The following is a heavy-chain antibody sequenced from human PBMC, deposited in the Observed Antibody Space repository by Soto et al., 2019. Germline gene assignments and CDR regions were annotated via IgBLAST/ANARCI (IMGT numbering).Heavy chain of an antibody. CDR2: IVIGSGNT. Sequence: RAAVKVSCKAAGGTFTSSAVQWVRQARGERGEGIGWIVIGSGNTNYAEKFEEGGIIIRDISTSTAYMEMSNLRSDDTAVYYCAADDGSGSRFYYYYCGMDVWGQGTTVTVSS. V-gene: IGHV1-58*01. J-gene: IGHJ6*02. CDR3: AADDGSGSRFYYYYCGMDV. CDR1: GGTFTSSA. D-gene: IGHD3-10*01.